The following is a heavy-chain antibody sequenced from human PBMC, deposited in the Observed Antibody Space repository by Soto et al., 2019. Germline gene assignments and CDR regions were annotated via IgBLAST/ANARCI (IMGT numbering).Heavy chain of an antibody. CDR2: ISWNSGSI. CDR3: AKGGLVVVAATLDY. D-gene: IGHD2-15*01. V-gene: IGHV3-9*01. J-gene: IGHJ4*02. Sequence: EVQLVESGGGLVQPGRSLRLSCAASGFTFDVYAMHWVRQAPGKGLEWVSGISWNSGSIGYADSVKGRFTIARDNAKDSLYLQVISLRAEDTAFYYCAKGGLVVVAATLDYWGQGTLVTVSS. CDR1: GFTFDVYA.